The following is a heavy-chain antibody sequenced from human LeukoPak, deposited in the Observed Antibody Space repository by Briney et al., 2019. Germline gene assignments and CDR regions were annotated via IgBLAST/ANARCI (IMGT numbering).Heavy chain of an antibody. CDR3: ARDGGCQLYCLEY. V-gene: IGHV3-21*06. D-gene: IGHD2-8*02. CDR2: ISSSSSYI. Sequence: GGSLRLSCAASGSRLTSYNLNWVRQAPGKGLEWVSSISSSSSYIHYAVSVKGRFTISRDNAKNSLYLQMNSLSAADTAVYYCARDGGCQLYCLEYWGQGILVTVSS. J-gene: IGHJ4*02. CDR1: GSRLTSYN.